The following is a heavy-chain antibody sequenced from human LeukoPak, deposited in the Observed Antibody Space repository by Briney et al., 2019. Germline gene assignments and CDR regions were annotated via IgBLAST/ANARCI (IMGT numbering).Heavy chain of an antibody. CDR3: AKTSGYRYSYDDY. V-gene: IGHV3-23*01. D-gene: IGHD5-18*01. CDR1: GFAFRSYG. CDR2: ISAGIGYT. Sequence: GGSLRLSCVGSGFAFRSYGMSWVRQAPGKGLEWVSGISAGIGYTYYADSVRGRFTISRDNSKNTLYLQMNSLRAEDTAVYYCAKTSGYRYSYDDYWGQGTLVTVSS. J-gene: IGHJ4*02.